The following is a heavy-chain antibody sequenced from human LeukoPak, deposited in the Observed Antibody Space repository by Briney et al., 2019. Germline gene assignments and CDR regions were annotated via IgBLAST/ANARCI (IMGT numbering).Heavy chain of an antibody. Sequence: GGSLRLSCAASRFTFSIYIMNWVRQAPGKGLEWVSFISSSGNYIYYADSVKGRFTISRDNAKNSLYLQMNSLSVEDTAVYYCARPDLMRELRFDPWGQGTLVTVSS. V-gene: IGHV3-21*01. CDR2: ISSSGNYI. CDR3: ARPDLMRELRFDP. D-gene: IGHD1-7*01. CDR1: RFTFSIYI. J-gene: IGHJ5*02.